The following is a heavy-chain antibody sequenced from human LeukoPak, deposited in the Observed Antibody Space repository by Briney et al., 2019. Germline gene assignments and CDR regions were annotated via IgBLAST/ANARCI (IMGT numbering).Heavy chain of an antibody. V-gene: IGHV3-21*01. Sequence: PGGSLRLSCAASGFTVSSNYMSWVRQAPGKGLEWVSSISSSSSYIYYADSVKGRFTISRDNAKNSLYLQMNSLRAEDTAVYYCARPDEQQLVRDAFDIWGQGTMVTVSS. CDR3: ARPDEQQLVRDAFDI. CDR1: GFTVSSNY. J-gene: IGHJ3*02. CDR2: ISSSSSYI. D-gene: IGHD6-13*01.